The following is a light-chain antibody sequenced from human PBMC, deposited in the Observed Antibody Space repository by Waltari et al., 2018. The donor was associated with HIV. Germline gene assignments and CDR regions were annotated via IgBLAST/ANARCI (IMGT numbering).Light chain of an antibody. Sequence: QSALTQPASVSGSPGQSVTIPCTGTTSDFGRYTSVSWYQQHPGNVPKVIIYEVTSRPSGVPHRFSGSRSGNTASLTISGLQAEDEAVYYCSTHTTSDTLIFGGGTKLTVL. J-gene: IGLJ2*01. CDR3: STHTTSDTLI. V-gene: IGLV2-14*03. CDR1: TSDFGRYTS. CDR2: EVT.